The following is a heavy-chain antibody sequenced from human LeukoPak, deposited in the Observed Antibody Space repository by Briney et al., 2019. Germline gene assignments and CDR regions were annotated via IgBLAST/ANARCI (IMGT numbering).Heavy chain of an antibody. CDR2: ISAYNGNT. J-gene: IGHJ5*02. V-gene: IGHV1-18*01. CDR3: ARGKKRYYDSSPFDP. Sequence: ASVKVSCKASGYTFTSYDISWVRQAPGQGLEWTGWISAYNGNTNYAQKLQGRVTMTTDTSTSTAYMELRSLRSDDTAVYYCARGKKRYYDSSPFDPWGQGTLVTVSS. D-gene: IGHD3-22*01. CDR1: GYTFTSYD.